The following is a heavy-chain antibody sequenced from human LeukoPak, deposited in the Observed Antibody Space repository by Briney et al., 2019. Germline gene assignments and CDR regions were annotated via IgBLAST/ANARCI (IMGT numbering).Heavy chain of an antibody. Sequence: ASVTVSCKTSGYTLSDYYMHWVRQAPGQGLEWMGWIRGDTGDTDSPQKFQGRVTMTRDTSSNTAYMELSRLTFDDTARYFCARVRGNSCDYWGQGTLVTVCS. J-gene: IGHJ4*02. CDR3: ARVRGNSCDY. CDR1: GYTLSDYY. V-gene: IGHV1-2*02. CDR2: IRGDTGDT. D-gene: IGHD6-13*01.